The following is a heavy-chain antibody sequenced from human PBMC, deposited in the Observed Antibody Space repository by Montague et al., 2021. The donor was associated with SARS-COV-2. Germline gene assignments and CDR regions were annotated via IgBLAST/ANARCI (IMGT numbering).Heavy chain of an antibody. D-gene: IGHD4-17*01. Sequence: CAISGDSVWSNTAAWNWIRQSPSGGLEWLGRTNYRSKWTSDYATXVEGRISIDPDTSKNQFFLRLRSVTPEDTGVYYCVRDTGSAQAGFDAWGQGTLVTVSS. J-gene: IGHJ4*02. V-gene: IGHV6-1*01. CDR2: TNYRSKWTS. CDR1: GDSVWSNTAA. CDR3: VRDTGSAQAGFDA.